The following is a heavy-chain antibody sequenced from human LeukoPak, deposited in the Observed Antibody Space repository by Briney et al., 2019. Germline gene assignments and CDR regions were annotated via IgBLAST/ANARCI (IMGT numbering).Heavy chain of an antibody. Sequence: ASVKVSCTASGYTFSSYGFSWVRQAPGQGLEWMGWISAYNGNTNYAQNLQDRITMTIDTSTSTVFMELRSLTSDDTAVYYCARGSSGPWGQGTLVTVSS. CDR1: GYTFSSYG. CDR3: ARGSSGP. J-gene: IGHJ4*02. D-gene: IGHD3-22*01. V-gene: IGHV1-18*01. CDR2: ISAYNGNT.